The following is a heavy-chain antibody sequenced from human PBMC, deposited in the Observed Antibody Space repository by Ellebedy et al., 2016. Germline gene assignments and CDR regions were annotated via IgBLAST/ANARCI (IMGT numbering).Heavy chain of an antibody. CDR2: IDSDGRGT. V-gene: IGHV3-74*01. CDR1: GFSFSGYW. CDR3: VRDGDGDYPIDY. Sequence: GGSLRLXCAASGFSFSGYWMHWVRQAPGKGLVWVSRIDSDGRGTSYADSVKGRFTISRDNAKNTLYLQMSSLRAEDTAVYYCVRDGDGDYPIDYWGPGTLVTVSS. J-gene: IGHJ4*02. D-gene: IGHD4-17*01.